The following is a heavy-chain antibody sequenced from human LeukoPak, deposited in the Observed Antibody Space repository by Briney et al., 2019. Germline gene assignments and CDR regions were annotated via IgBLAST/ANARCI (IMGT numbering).Heavy chain of an antibody. Sequence: PSDTLSLTCTVSGGSISSYYWSWIRQPAGKGLEWIGRIYTSGSTNYNPSLQSRVTMSVDTSKNQFSLKLSSVTAADTAVYYCARDVFWSGYYSYYYYYYMDVWGKGTTVTVSS. D-gene: IGHD3-3*01. J-gene: IGHJ6*03. CDR2: IYTSGST. CDR3: ARDVFWSGYYSYYYYYYMDV. CDR1: GGSISSYY. V-gene: IGHV4-4*07.